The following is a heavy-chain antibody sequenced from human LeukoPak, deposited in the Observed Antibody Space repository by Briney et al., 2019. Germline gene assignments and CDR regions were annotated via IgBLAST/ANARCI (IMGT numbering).Heavy chain of an antibody. CDR3: AVMHGYYDGSGYWVQ. Sequence: GGSLRLSCAASGFTFSSYAMHWVRQAPGKGLEWVAVISYDGSNKYYADSVEGRFTISRDNPRNTLYMQMNSLRDEDTALYYCAVMHGYYDGSGYWVQWGQGTLVTVSS. V-gene: IGHV3-30*04. CDR1: GFTFSSYA. D-gene: IGHD3-22*01. J-gene: IGHJ1*01. CDR2: ISYDGSNK.